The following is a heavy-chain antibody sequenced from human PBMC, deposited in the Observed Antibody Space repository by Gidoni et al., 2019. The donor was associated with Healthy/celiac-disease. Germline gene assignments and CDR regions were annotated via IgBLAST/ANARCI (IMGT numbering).Heavy chain of an antibody. Sequence: QLQLQESGPGLVKPSETLSLTCTVPGGSIRSSSYSWAWIRQPPGKGLEWIGSIYYSGSTYYNPSLKSRVAISVDTSKNQFSLKLSSVTAADTAVYYCATAAAATNWFDPWGQGTLVTVSS. V-gene: IGHV4-39*01. CDR1: GGSIRSSSYS. CDR2: IYYSGST. D-gene: IGHD6-13*01. J-gene: IGHJ5*02. CDR3: ATAAAATNWFDP.